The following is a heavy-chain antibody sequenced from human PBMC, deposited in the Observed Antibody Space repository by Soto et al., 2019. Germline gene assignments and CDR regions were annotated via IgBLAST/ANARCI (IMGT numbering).Heavy chain of an antibody. CDR2: IYWDDDK. CDR3: AHGRRSTYYYGSDYGMDV. Sequence: GSGPTLVNPTQTLTLTCTFSGFSLSTSGAGVGWIRQPPGKALEWLALIYWDDDKRYSPSLKSRLTITKDTSKNQVVLTMTNMDPVDTATYYCAHGRRSTYYYGSDYGMDVWGQGTTVTVSS. V-gene: IGHV2-5*02. D-gene: IGHD3-10*01. CDR1: GFSLSTSGAG. J-gene: IGHJ6*02.